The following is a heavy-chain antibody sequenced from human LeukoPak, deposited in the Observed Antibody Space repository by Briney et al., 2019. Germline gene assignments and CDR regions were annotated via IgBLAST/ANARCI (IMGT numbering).Heavy chain of an antibody. V-gene: IGHV3-23*01. Sequence: PGGSLRLSCAASGFTFSSSAMSWVRQVPGKGLEWVSGISASGGSTSYADSVRGRFTISRDNSKNSLYLQMNSLRADDTAVYYCARGGAAIGEYWGQGTLVTVSS. CDR1: GFTFSSSA. CDR2: ISASGGST. D-gene: IGHD2-2*01. CDR3: ARGGAAIGEY. J-gene: IGHJ4*02.